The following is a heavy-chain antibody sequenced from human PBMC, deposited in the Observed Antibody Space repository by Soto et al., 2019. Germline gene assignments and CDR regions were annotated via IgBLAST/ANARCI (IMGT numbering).Heavy chain of an antibody. D-gene: IGHD2-21*02. J-gene: IGHJ4*02. CDR1: GFTFRNYW. Sequence: EVHLMVESGGGLVQPGGSLRLSCAASGFTFRNYWMSWVRQAPGKGLEWVANIKQDGSETYYAESVKGRFTISRDNARNSVFLQMINLRDDDTAIYRCATRPHSSTAIPYLGVFDYWGRGTVVSVSS. CDR3: ATRPHSSTAIPYLGVFDY. V-gene: IGHV3-7*01. CDR2: IKQDGSET.